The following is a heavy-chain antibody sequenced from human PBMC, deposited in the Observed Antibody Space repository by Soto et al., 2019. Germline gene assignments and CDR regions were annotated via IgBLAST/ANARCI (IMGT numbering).Heavy chain of an antibody. CDR2: INHSGST. CDR3: ARTTWITPIDY. CDR1: GGSFSGYY. J-gene: IGHJ4*02. Sequence: QVQLQQWGAGLLKPSETLSLTCAVYGGSFSGYYWSCIRKPPGKGLEWIGEINHSGSTNYNPSLSSRVTISVDTSTKQLSVKLSSMTAADTAVYYCARTTWITPIDYWGQGTLVTVSS. V-gene: IGHV4-34*01. D-gene: IGHD5-12*01.